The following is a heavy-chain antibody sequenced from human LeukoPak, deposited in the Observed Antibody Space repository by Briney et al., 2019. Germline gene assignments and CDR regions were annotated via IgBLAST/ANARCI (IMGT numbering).Heavy chain of an antibody. CDR3: ASSHVCISAAGPDNWFDP. J-gene: IGHJ5*02. D-gene: IGHD6-13*01. CDR1: GDSISSGTFY. V-gene: IGHV4-61*02. Sequence: SETLSLTCTVSGDSISSGTFYWSWIRQPAGKGLEWIGRIYTGGSTNYNPSLKSRLTISVDTSKNQFSLKLGSVTAADTAVYYCASSHVCISAAGPDNWFDPWGQGTLVTVSS. CDR2: IYTGGST.